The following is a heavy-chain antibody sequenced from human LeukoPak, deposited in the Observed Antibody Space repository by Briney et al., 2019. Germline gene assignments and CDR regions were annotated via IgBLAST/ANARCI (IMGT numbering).Heavy chain of an antibody. CDR2: ISDDGRRK. Sequence: HSGGSLRLSCAASGFSFIRYGMHWVRQAPGKGLEWVGVISDDGRRKDYADSVKGRFTISRDNSKDTLYLQMNSLRAEDTAVYYCAKRPSDYGDYVSYFDYWGQGTLVTVSS. CDR1: GFSFIRYG. D-gene: IGHD4-17*01. V-gene: IGHV3-30*18. CDR3: AKRPSDYGDYVSYFDY. J-gene: IGHJ4*02.